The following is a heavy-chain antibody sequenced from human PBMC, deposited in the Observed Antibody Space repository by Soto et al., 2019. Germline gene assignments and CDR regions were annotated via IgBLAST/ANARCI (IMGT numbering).Heavy chain of an antibody. J-gene: IGHJ4*02. Sequence: SVTCTVSGGTIRSGDYYWSWIRQPPGKGLEWIGYIYYSGSTYYNPSLKSRVTISVDTSKNQFSLKLSSVTAADTAVYYCAREGYGMAARLGIDYWGQGNLVSGSS. CDR2: IYYSGST. CDR3: AREGYGMAARLGIDY. D-gene: IGHD6-6*01. CDR1: GGTIRSGDYY. V-gene: IGHV4-30-4*01.